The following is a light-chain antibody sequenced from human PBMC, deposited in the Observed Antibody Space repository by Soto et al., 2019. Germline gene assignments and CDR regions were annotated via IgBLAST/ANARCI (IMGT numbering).Light chain of an antibody. V-gene: IGKV3-11*01. Sequence: EIVLTQSPATLSLSPGERATLSCRASQSVSSHLAWYQQKPGQAPRLLIYDASSRATGIPARFSGSGSGTEFTLTISSLEPEDFAVYYCQQRSNWPLITFGQGTRLEIK. J-gene: IGKJ5*01. CDR1: QSVSSH. CDR3: QQRSNWPLIT. CDR2: DAS.